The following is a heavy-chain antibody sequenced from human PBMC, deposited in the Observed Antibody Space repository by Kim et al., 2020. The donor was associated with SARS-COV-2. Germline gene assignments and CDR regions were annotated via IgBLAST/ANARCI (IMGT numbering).Heavy chain of an antibody. CDR1: GFTFSSYG. CDR2: IWYDGSNK. CDR3: AKGSAMGYYGMDV. D-gene: IGHD5-18*01. Sequence: GGSLRLSCAASGFTFSSYGMHWVRQAPGKGLEWVAVIWYDGSNKYYADSVKGRFTISRDNSKNTLYLQMNSLRAEDTAVYYCAKGSAMGYYGMDVWGQGTTVTVSS. V-gene: IGHV3-33*06. J-gene: IGHJ6*02.